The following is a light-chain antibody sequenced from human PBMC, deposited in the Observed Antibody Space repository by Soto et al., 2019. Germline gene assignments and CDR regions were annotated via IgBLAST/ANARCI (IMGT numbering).Light chain of an antibody. CDR1: SSDVAAYNF. CDR2: DVS. J-gene: IGLJ1*01. Sequence: QSLLTQPASVSGSPGQSVAISCTGTSSDVAAYNFVSWYQQHPGKAPKLMVFDVSNRPSGVSDRFSGSKSGNTASLTISGLQAEDEADYYCSSYTSGGNYVFGTGTQLTVL. V-gene: IGLV2-14*01. CDR3: SSYTSGGNYV.